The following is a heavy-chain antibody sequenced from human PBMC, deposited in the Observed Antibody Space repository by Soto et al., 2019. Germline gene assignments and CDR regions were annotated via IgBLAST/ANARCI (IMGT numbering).Heavy chain of an antibody. CDR3: ARDDGGWDAFDI. CDR1: GFTFTSYS. V-gene: IGHV3-48*01. Sequence: PGGSLRLSCATSGFTFTSYSMNWVRQAPGRGLEWLSYISSSSNTIFYADSVKGRSTISRDSANSSLYLQLTSLRSDDTAVYYCARDDGGWDAFDIWGQGTMVTVSS. J-gene: IGHJ3*02. CDR2: ISSSSNTI. D-gene: IGHD2-15*01.